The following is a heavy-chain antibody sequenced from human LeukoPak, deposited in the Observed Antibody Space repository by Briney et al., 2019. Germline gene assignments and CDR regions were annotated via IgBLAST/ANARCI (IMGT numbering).Heavy chain of an antibody. J-gene: IGHJ4*02. V-gene: IGHV4-59*01. Sequence: SETLSLTCTVSVGSISSYFWSWVRQPPGKGLEWIGYIYYSGSTNYNPSLKSRVTISVDTSKNQFSLKLASVTTADTAVYYCARDRWLGYWGQGTLVTVSS. CDR2: IYYSGST. D-gene: IGHD5-12*01. CDR3: ARDRWLGY. CDR1: VGSISSYF.